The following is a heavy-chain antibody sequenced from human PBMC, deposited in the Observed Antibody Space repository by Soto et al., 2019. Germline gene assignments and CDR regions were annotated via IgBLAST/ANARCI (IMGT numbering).Heavy chain of an antibody. Sequence: SVKVSCKASGFTFTSSAVQWLRQARGQRLEWIGWIAVGSGDTRYAQKFQERVTIIWDVSTRASYMELSSLRSDDTAVYFCAATSPDHNDRSGFWGYFDYWGQGAMVTVYS. V-gene: IGHV1-58*01. J-gene: IGHJ4*02. CDR3: AATSPDHNDRSGFWGYFDY. CDR1: GFTFTSSA. CDR2: IAVGSGDT. D-gene: IGHD3-22*01.